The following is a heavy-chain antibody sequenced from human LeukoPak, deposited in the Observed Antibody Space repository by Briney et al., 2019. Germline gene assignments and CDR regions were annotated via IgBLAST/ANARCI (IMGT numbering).Heavy chain of an antibody. CDR2: VSSSSSYI. J-gene: IGHJ4*02. D-gene: IGHD3-22*01. CDR1: GFTFSSYS. V-gene: IGHV3-21*01. Sequence: GGSLRLSCAASGFTFSSYSMNWVRQAPGKGLEWVSSVSSSSSYIYYADSVKGRFTISRDNAKNSLYLQMNSLRAEDTAVYYCARGGTMIVVVYFDYWGQGTLVTVSS. CDR3: ARGGTMIVVVYFDY.